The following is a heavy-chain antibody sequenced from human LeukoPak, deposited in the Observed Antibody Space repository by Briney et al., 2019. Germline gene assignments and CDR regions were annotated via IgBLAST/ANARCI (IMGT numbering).Heavy chain of an antibody. CDR2: IWYDGSNK. J-gene: IGHJ3*02. CDR3: AKDSTRSGAFDI. D-gene: IGHD3-3*02. CDR1: GFTFSSYG. V-gene: IGHV3-33*06. Sequence: HGGSLRLSCAASGFTFSSYGMHWVRQAPGKGLEWVAVIWYDGSNKYYADSVKGRFTISRDNSKNTLYLQMNSLRAEDTAVYYCAKDSTRSGAFDIWGQGTMVTVSS.